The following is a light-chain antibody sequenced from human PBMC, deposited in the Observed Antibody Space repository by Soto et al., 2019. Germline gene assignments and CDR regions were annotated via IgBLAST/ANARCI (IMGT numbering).Light chain of an antibody. V-gene: IGKV3-20*01. CDR1: QSVSTNY. CDR3: QQYGSSPLT. J-gene: IGKJ1*01. Sequence: ESALTQSPGTLSLSPGERASLSCRASQSVSTNYLAWYQQKPGQAPRLLIYDASSRATGIPDRFSGSGSGTDFTLTISRLEPEDFAVYYCQQYGSSPLTFGQGTKVDIK. CDR2: DAS.